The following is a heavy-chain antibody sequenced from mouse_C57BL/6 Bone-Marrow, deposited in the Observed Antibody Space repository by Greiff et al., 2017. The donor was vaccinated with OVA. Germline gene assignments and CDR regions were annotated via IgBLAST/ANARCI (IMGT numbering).Heavy chain of an antibody. J-gene: IGHJ1*03. V-gene: IGHV1-26*01. CDR3: AIYEGDDEEFEG. CDR1: GYTFTDYY. D-gene: IGHD2-2*01. Sequence: VQLQQSGPELVKPGASVKISCKASGYTFTDYYMPWVKQSHGTSLEWIGDIHPNNGGTSSTQKFKGQATLTVDKSSSTAYMALRSLTSEDSAVDYCAIYEGDDEEFEGWGTGTTGTVAA. CDR2: IHPNNGGT.